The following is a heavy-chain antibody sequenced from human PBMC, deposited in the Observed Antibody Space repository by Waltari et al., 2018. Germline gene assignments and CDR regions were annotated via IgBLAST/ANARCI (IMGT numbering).Heavy chain of an antibody. J-gene: IGHJ4*02. D-gene: IGHD6-13*01. CDR1: GFTFSSYG. V-gene: IGHV3-74*01. CDR3: IRENIAAAGLES. Sequence: VQLVESGGGVVQPGRSLRLSCAASGFTFSSYGMHWVRQAPGKGLEWGSGIKYDGRSTTDADSVKGRFTISRDNAKNTLYLHMSSLRAEDTAVYYCIRENIAAAGLESWGQGTLVTVSS. CDR2: IKYDGRST.